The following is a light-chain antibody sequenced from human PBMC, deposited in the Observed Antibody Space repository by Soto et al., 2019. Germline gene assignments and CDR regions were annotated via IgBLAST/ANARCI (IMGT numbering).Light chain of an antibody. CDR1: QSVLYSSNNKNY. J-gene: IGKJ2*01. CDR2: WAS. V-gene: IGKV4-1*01. CDR3: QQYYDTPYT. Sequence: DIVMTQSPDSLAVSLGERATINCKSRQSVLYSSNNKNYLAWFQQKPGQPPKLLIYWASTRESGVPDRFSGSGSGTDFTLTISSLQAEDVAVYYCQQYYDTPYTFVQGTKLEIK.